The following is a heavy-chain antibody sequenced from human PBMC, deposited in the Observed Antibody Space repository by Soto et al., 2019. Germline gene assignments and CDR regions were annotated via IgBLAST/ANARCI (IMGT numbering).Heavy chain of an antibody. CDR3: AGVPYGSDSYYFDY. J-gene: IGHJ4*02. Sequence: SETLSLTCTVSGGSISSGDYYWNWVRQPPGKGLEWIGYIYYSGSTYYNPSLQSRVTIEVDTSKNQFSLKLSSVTAADTAVYYCAGVPYGSDSYYFDYWGQGSLVTVS. CDR2: IYYSGST. CDR1: GGSISSGDYY. D-gene: IGHD3-10*01. V-gene: IGHV4-30-4*01.